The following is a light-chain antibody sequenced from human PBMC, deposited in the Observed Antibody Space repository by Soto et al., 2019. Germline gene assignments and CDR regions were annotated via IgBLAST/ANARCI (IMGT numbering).Light chain of an antibody. Sequence: QAVVTQSPSASASLGASVKLTCTLSSGHSNYAIAWHQQQPEKGPRYLMKLNRAGSHSKGDGIPNRFSGSSSGAERYLTISSLQSEDEADYYCQTWGTGIVIFGGGTKLTVL. CDR1: SGHSNYA. V-gene: IGLV4-69*01. CDR3: QTWGTGIVI. J-gene: IGLJ2*01. CDR2: LNRAGSH.